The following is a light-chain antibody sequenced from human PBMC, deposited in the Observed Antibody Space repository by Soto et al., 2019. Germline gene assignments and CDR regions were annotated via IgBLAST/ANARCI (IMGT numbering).Light chain of an antibody. CDR2: AVS. CDR3: QQLNSYSIFT. V-gene: IGKV1-9*01. Sequence: DIQLTQSPSLLSASVGDRVTITCRASQGISSYLAWYQQKPGKAPKLLIYAVSILQSGIPSRFSGSGSGTEFTLTISSLQPEDCATYYCQQLNSYSIFTFGPGTKVDIK. CDR1: QGISSY. J-gene: IGKJ3*01.